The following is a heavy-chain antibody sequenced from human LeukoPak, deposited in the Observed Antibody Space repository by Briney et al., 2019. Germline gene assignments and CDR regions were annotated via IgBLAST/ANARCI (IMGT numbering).Heavy chain of an antibody. CDR1: GFTFSNAW. D-gene: IGHD3-9*01. CDR2: IKSKSNGGTT. J-gene: IGHJ5*02. CDR3: TTSVLRYFDWLHNWFDP. V-gene: IGHV3-15*01. Sequence: PGGSLRLSRAASGFTFSNAWMSWVRQAPGKGLEWVGRIKSKSNGGTTDYAAPVKGRFTISRDDSKNTLYLQMNSLKTEDTAVYYCTTSVLRYFDWLHNWFDPWGQGTLVTVSS.